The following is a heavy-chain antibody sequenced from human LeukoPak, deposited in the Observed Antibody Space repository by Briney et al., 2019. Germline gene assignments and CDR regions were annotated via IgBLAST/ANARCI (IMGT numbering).Heavy chain of an antibody. Sequence: GGSLRLSCAASGFIFSNYAMIWARQAPGKGLEWVSGITGSGDTTHYGDSMKGRFTISRVNSKNTLILQMNSLTVEDSAIYYCAKGMGTAYWYFDLWGRGTLVTVSA. CDR1: GFIFSNYA. CDR2: ITGSGDTT. CDR3: AKGMGTAYWYFDL. V-gene: IGHV3-23*01. D-gene: IGHD7-27*01. J-gene: IGHJ2*01.